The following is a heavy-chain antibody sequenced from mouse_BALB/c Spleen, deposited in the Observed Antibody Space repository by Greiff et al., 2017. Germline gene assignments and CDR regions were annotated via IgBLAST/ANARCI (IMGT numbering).Heavy chain of an antibody. J-gene: IGHJ4*01. CDR1: GYTFTSYV. D-gene: IGHD1-2*01. CDR3: ARGFITTATGAMDY. CDR2: INPYNDGT. Sequence: VQLQQSGPELVKPGASVKMSCKASGYTFTSYVMHWVKQKPGQGLEWIGYINPYNDGTKYNEKFKGKATLTSDKSSSTAYMELSSLTSEDSAVYYCARGFITTATGAMDYWGQGTSVTVSS. V-gene: IGHV1-14*01.